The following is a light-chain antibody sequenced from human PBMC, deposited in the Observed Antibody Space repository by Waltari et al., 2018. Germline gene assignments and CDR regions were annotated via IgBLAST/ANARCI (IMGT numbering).Light chain of an antibody. V-gene: IGLV2-14*01. CDR3: SSYTSASTLV. J-gene: IGLJ1*01. Sequence: QSALTQPASVSGSPGPSITLSCTGTSSDVGGYNYISWYQQHPGKAPKLMIYEVSKRPSGVSNRFSGSKSGNTASLTISGLQAEDEADYYCSSYTSASTLVFATGTKVTVL. CDR2: EVS. CDR1: SSDVGGYNY.